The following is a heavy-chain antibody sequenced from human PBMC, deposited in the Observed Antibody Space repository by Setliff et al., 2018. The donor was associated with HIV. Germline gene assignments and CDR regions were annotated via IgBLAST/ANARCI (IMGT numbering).Heavy chain of an antibody. CDR1: GDSISRSTYY. CDR2: MFYNGRS. J-gene: IGHJ3*02. V-gene: IGHV4-61*01. CDR3: ARGNPLRWNAFAFDI. D-gene: IGHD3-16*01. Sequence: PSETLSLTCTVSGDSISRSTYYWSWIRQPPGKGLEWIGYMFYNGRSNYNPSLKSRATISVDASKNRFSLKLRSVTAADTAVYYCARGNPLRWNAFAFDIWGQGTMVTVSS.